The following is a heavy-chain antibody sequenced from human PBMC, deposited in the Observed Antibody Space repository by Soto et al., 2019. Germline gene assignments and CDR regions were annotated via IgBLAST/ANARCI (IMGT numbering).Heavy chain of an antibody. CDR3: ATAGNYDSSGRDF. CDR1: GFIFSNYA. D-gene: IGHD3-22*01. J-gene: IGHJ4*02. CDR2: ISANSGNT. V-gene: IGHV1-18*04. Sequence: RASVKVSCKAFGFIFSNYAISWVRQAPGQGLEWMGWISANSGNTNYAQKLQGRVTMTTDTSTSTAYMELRSLRSDDTAVYYCATAGNYDSSGRDFWGQGTLVTVSS.